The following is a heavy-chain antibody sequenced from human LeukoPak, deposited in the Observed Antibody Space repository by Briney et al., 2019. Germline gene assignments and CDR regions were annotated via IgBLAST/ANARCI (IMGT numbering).Heavy chain of an antibody. CDR1: GFTFSSYS. D-gene: IGHD3-10*01. CDR2: ISSSSSYI. V-gene: IGHV3-21*01. CDR3: ARDSFYHGSGSYY. J-gene: IGHJ4*02. Sequence: GGSLRLSCAASGFTFSSYSMNWVRQAPGKGLEWASSISSSSSYIYYADSVKGRFTISRDNAKNSLYLQMNSLRAEDTAVYYCARDSFYHGSGSYYWGQGTLVTVSS.